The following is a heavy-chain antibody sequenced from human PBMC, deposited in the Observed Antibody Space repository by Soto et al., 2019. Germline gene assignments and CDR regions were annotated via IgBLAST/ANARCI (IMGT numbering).Heavy chain of an antibody. Sequence: PGGSLRLSCAASGFTFSSYAMHWVRQAPGKGLGWVAVISYDGSNKYYEDSVKGRYTISRDNSKNTLYLQMNSLRAEDTAVYYCARDYCSSTSCSAGYYDFWSGYNYYYYYYGMDVWGQGTTVTVSS. CDR3: ARDYCSSTSCSAGYYDFWSGYNYYYYYYGMDV. CDR1: GFTFSSYA. J-gene: IGHJ6*02. D-gene: IGHD3-3*01. V-gene: IGHV3-30-3*01. CDR2: ISYDGSNK.